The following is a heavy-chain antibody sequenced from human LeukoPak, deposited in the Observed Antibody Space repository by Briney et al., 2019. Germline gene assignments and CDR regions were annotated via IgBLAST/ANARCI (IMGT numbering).Heavy chain of an antibody. J-gene: IGHJ4*02. CDR1: GYTFTSYA. CDR2: INAGNGNT. D-gene: IGHD3-9*01. V-gene: IGHV1-3*01. Sequence: ASVKVSCKASGYTFTSYAMHWVRQAPGQRLEWMGWINAGNGNTKYSQKFQGRVTMTRDTSISTAYMELSRLRSDDTAVYYCARELRVLRYFDWSYGDYWGQGTLVTVSS. CDR3: ARELRVLRYFDWSYGDY.